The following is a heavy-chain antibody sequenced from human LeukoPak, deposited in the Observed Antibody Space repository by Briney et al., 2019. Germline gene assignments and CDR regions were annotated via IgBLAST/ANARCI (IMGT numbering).Heavy chain of an antibody. CDR3: ARAGGRIAAAFVD. J-gene: IGHJ4*02. CDR2: IYYSGST. V-gene: IGHV4-61*08. CDR1: GGSISSGGYY. Sequence: PSETLSLTCTVSGGSISSGGYYWSWIRQPPGKGLEWIGYIYYSGSTNYNPSLKSRVTISVDTSKNQFSLKLSSVTAADTAVYYCARAGGRIAAAFVDWGQGTLVTVSS. D-gene: IGHD6-13*01.